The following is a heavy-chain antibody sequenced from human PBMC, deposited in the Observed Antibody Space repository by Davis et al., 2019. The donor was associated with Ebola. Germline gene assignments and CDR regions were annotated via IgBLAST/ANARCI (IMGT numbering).Heavy chain of an antibody. CDR1: GFTFSSYR. CDR3: VRDPALVVTGGGWFFGL. V-gene: IGHV3-74*01. Sequence: GESLKISCAASGFTFSSYRMHWVRQVPGKGLVWVSRLNSDGSTTNYADSVKGRFTTSRDNAKNSLYLQMNSLRAEDTAVYYCVRDPALVVTGGGWFFGLWGRGTLVTVSS. D-gene: IGHD2-21*02. J-gene: IGHJ2*01. CDR2: LNSDGSTT.